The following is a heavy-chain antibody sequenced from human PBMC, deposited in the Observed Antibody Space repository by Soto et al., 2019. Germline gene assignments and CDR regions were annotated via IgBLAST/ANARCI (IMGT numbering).Heavy chain of an antibody. D-gene: IGHD3-22*01. CDR3: ARDHESVITYAFDI. CDR2: ISWNSGSI. J-gene: IGHJ3*02. CDR1: GFTFDDYA. Sequence: EVQLVESGGGLVQPGRSLRLSCAASGFTFDDYAMHWVRQAPGKGLEWVSGISWNSGSIGYADSVKGRFTISRDNSKNTLYLQMNSLRAEDTAVYYCARDHESVITYAFDIWGQGTMVTVSS. V-gene: IGHV3-9*01.